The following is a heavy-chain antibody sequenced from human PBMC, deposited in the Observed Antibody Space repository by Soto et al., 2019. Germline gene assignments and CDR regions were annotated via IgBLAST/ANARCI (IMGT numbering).Heavy chain of an antibody. J-gene: IGHJ4*02. V-gene: IGHV3-64*01. CDR2: ISPNADTT. D-gene: IGHD6-13*01. CDR1: GFTFSSYA. CDR3: ARARAAAPDY. Sequence: GGSLRLSCAASGFTFSSYAMHWVRQAPGKGLEYVSAISPNADTTYYTNSVKGRFTISRDNYKNTLYLQMGSLRAEDTAVYYCARARAAAPDYWGQGT.